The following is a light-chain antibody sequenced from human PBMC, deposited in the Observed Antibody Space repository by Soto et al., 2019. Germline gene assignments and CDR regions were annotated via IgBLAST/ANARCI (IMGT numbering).Light chain of an antibody. CDR1: TGAVTSGHY. Sequence: QAVVTQEPSLTVSPGGTVTLTCVSSTGAVTSGHYPYWFQQKPGQAPRTLVYNTSDKHSWAPARFSGSLLGGKAALTLSGAQPEDEAEYYCLLSYSGARVFGGGTKLTVL. CDR3: LLSYSGARV. CDR2: NTS. V-gene: IGLV7-46*01. J-gene: IGLJ3*02.